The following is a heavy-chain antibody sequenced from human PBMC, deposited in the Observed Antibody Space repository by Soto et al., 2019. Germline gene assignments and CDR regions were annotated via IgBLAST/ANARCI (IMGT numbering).Heavy chain of an antibody. CDR3: ARVNYYDSSGYYYGKREDY. J-gene: IGHJ4*02. Sequence: ASVKVSCKASGYTFTSYGISWVRQAPGQGLEWMGWISAYNGNTNHAQKLQGRVTMTTDTSTSTAYMELRSLRSDDTAVYYCARVNYYDSSGYYYGKREDYWGQGTLVTVSS. CDR1: GYTFTSYG. V-gene: IGHV1-18*04. D-gene: IGHD3-22*01. CDR2: ISAYNGNT.